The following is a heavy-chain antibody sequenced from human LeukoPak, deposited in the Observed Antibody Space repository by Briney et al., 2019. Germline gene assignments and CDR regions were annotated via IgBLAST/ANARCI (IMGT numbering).Heavy chain of an antibody. Sequence: SETLSLTCTVSGGSISSSSYYWGWIRQPPGKGLEWIVSIYYSGSTYYNPSLKSRVTISVDTSKNQFSLKLSSVTAADTAVYYCAGYCSGGSCYEGDFDYWGQGTLVTVSS. D-gene: IGHD2-15*01. CDR3: AGYCSGGSCYEGDFDY. V-gene: IGHV4-39*01. CDR2: IYYSGST. CDR1: GGSISSSSYY. J-gene: IGHJ4*02.